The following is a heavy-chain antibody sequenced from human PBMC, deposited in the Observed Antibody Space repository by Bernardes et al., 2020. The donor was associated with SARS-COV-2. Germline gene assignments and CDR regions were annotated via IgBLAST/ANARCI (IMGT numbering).Heavy chain of an antibody. CDR2: FHTRGTT. J-gene: IGHJ3*02. Sequence: SEPLSFTCTVSGDCLSSGDYYCSWRRQPAGKGLESIGRFHTRGTTKYNPSHESRVTISLDTSKNQFSLKLTSVTAADTAVYYCALTTVVPWAFDIWGQGTVVTVSS. CDR1: GDCLSSGDYY. D-gene: IGHD4-17*01. CDR3: ALTTVVPWAFDI. V-gene: IGHV4-61*02.